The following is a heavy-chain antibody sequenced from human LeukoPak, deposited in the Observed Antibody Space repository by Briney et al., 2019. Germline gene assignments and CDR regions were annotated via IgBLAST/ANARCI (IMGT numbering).Heavy chain of an antibody. CDR3: ARGMRGVIRSFDY. CDR2: PIPILGIA. CDR1: GGTFSSYT. V-gene: IGHV1-69*02. J-gene: IGHJ4*02. D-gene: IGHD3-10*01. Sequence: SVKVSCKASGGTFSSYTISWVRQAPGQGLEWMGRPIPILGIANYAQKFQGRLTITADKSTSTAYMELSSLRSEDTAVYYCARGMRGVIRSFDYWGQGTLVTVSS.